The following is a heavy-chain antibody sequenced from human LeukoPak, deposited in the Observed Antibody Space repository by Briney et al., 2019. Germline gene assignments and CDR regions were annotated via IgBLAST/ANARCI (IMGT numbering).Heavy chain of an antibody. CDR2: VSRGGETR. D-gene: IGHD2-8*01. CDR1: GFPFNMFA. J-gene: IGHJ4*02. Sequence: GGSLRLSCTVSGFPFNMFAMNWVRQAPGQGLEWVSGVSRGGETRKYADSVKGRFTVSRDASKNIVFLQMNDLRPEDTAVYYCAKEQRIRHCSEGVCMEGYYFDYWGQGSLVTVSS. V-gene: IGHV3-23*01. CDR3: AKEQRIRHCSEGVCMEGYYFDY.